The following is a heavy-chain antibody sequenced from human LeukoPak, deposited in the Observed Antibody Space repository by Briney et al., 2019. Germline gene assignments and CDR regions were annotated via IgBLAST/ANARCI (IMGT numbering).Heavy chain of an antibody. Sequence: SETLSLTCTVSGGSISSHYWSWIRQPPGKGLERIGYIYYSGSTNYNPSLKSRVTISVDTSKNQFSLKLSSVTAADTAVYYCARAATGWLRLTYYYYMDVWGKGTTVTVSS. CDR3: ARAATGWLRLTYYYYMDV. CDR1: GGSISSHY. CDR2: IYYSGST. V-gene: IGHV4-59*11. D-gene: IGHD5-12*01. J-gene: IGHJ6*03.